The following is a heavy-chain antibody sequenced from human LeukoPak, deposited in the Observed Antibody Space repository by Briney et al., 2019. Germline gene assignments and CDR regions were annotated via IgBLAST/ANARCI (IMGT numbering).Heavy chain of an antibody. CDR2: VNHSGST. J-gene: IGHJ4*02. V-gene: IGHV4-34*01. D-gene: IGHD5-18*01. CDR1: GGSFSGYY. CDR3: AARGYSYGFDY. Sequence: SETLSLTCAVYGGSFSGYYWSWIRQPPGKGLEWIGEVNHSGSTNYNPSLKSRVTISVDTSKNQFSLKLSSVTAADTAVYYCAARGYSYGFDYGGQGTLVTVSS.